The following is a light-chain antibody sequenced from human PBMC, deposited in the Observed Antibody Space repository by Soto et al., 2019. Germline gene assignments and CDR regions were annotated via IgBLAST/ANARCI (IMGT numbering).Light chain of an antibody. CDR1: SSDVGGYNY. Sequence: HSVLTQPASVSGSPGQSITISCIGTSSDVGGYNYVSWYQQHPGKAPKLMIYEVTNRASGVSNRFSGSKSGNTASLTISGLQAEDEADYYCSSYTSSNTLVVFGGGTKLTVL. CDR3: SSYTSSNTLVV. V-gene: IGLV2-14*01. CDR2: EVT. J-gene: IGLJ2*01.